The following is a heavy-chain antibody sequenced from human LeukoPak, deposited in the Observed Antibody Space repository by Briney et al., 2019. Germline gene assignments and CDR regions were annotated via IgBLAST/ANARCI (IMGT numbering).Heavy chain of an antibody. Sequence: PGRSLRLSCAASGFTFSSYGMHWVRQAPGKGLEWVAVIWYDGSNKYYADSVKGRFTISRDNSKNTLYLQMNSLRAEDTAVYYCAKEPQMATIEYVMDYWGQGTLVTVSS. CDR3: AKEPQMATIEYVMDY. D-gene: IGHD5-24*01. V-gene: IGHV3-33*06. J-gene: IGHJ4*02. CDR1: GFTFSSYG. CDR2: IWYDGSNK.